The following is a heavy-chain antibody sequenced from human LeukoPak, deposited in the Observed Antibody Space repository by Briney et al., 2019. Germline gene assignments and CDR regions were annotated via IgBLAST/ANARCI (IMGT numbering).Heavy chain of an antibody. V-gene: IGHV1-18*01. CDR2: ISAYNGNT. Sequence: ASVKVSCKASGYTFTSYGISWVRQAPGQGLEWMGWISAYNGNTNYAQKLQGRVTMTTDTSTSTAYMELRSLRSDDTAVYYCARDGRYFDWLLYRPRPYYFDYWGQGTLVTVSS. CDR3: ARDGRYFDWLLYRPRPYYFDY. D-gene: IGHD3-9*01. CDR1: GYTFTSYG. J-gene: IGHJ4*02.